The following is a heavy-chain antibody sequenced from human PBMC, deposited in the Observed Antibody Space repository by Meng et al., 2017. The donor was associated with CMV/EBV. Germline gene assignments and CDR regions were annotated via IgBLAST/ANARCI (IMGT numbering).Heavy chain of an antibody. CDR1: GFTFSSYS. J-gene: IGHJ6*02. V-gene: IGHV3-48*04. CDR2: ISSSSSTI. Sequence: LSLTGAASGFTFSSYSMNWVRQAPGKGLEWVSYISSSSSTIYYADSVKGRFTISRDNAKNSLYLQMNSLRAEDTAVYYCARVSLRVVPAASYYYYYGMDVWGQGTTVTVSS. D-gene: IGHD2-2*01. CDR3: ARVSLRVVPAASYYYYYGMDV.